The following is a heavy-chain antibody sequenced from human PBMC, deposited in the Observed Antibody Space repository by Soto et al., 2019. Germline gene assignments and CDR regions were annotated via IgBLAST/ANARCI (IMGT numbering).Heavy chain of an antibody. CDR2: IHPNSGGT. CDR3: ARGSMIAVAAGPLHYYGMDV. J-gene: IGHJ6*02. Sequence: ASVKVSCKTSGYTFTGYYIHWVRQAPGQGLEWMGWIHPNSGGTNYAQKFQGWVTMSRDTSISTVYMELSRLRSDASAVYYCARGSMIAVAAGPLHYYGMDVWGQGTTVTVSS. V-gene: IGHV1-2*04. D-gene: IGHD6-19*01. CDR1: GYTFTGYY.